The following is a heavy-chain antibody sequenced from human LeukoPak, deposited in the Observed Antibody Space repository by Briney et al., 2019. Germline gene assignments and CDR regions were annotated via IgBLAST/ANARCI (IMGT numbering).Heavy chain of an antibody. Sequence: GASVKVSCKASGYTFTSYGISWVRQAPGQGLEWMGWISAYNGNTNYAQKLQGRVTMTTDTSTSTAYMELRSLRSDDTAVYYCARVREVGATTSFXYWGQGTLVTVSS. CDR1: GYTFTSYG. CDR3: ARVREVGATTSFXY. V-gene: IGHV1-18*01. D-gene: IGHD1-26*01. CDR2: ISAYNGNT. J-gene: IGHJ4*02.